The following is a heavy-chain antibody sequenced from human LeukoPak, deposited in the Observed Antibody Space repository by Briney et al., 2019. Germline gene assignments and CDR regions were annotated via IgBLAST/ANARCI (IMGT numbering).Heavy chain of an antibody. Sequence: ASVKVSCKVSGYTFTDYYMHWVQQAPGKGLEWMGLVDPEDGETIYAEKFQGRVTITADTSTDTAYMGLSSLRSEDTAVYYCATVRRTSPNWFDPWGQGTLVTVSS. V-gene: IGHV1-69-2*01. CDR2: VDPEDGET. CDR3: ATVRRTSPNWFDP. CDR1: GYTFTDYY. D-gene: IGHD1-14*01. J-gene: IGHJ5*02.